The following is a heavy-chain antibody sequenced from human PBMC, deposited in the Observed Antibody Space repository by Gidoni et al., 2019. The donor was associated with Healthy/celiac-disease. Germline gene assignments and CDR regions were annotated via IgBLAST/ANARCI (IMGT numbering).Heavy chain of an antibody. D-gene: IGHD6-13*01. J-gene: IGHJ4*02. V-gene: IGHV5-51*01. CDR3: AREIAAAEYYFDY. Sequence: AQVTISADKSISTAYLQWSSLKASDTAMYYCAREIAAAEYYFDYWGQGTLVTVSS.